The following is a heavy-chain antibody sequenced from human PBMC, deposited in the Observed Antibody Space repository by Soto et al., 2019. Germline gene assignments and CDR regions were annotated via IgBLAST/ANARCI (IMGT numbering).Heavy chain of an antibody. CDR2: ISGSGGST. D-gene: IGHD3-10*01. CDR3: AKAGVLWFGGI. V-gene: IGHV3-23*04. CDR1: GFTFDDYA. J-gene: IGHJ4*02. Sequence: EVQLVESGGGLVQPGRSLRLSCAASGFTFDDYAMHWVRQAPGKGLEWVSGISGSGGSTYYADSVKGRFTISRDNSKNTLYLQMNSLSAEDTAVYYCAKAGVLWFGGIRGQGTLVTVSS.